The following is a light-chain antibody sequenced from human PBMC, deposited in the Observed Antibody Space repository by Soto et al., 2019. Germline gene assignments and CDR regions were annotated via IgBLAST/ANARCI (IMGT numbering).Light chain of an antibody. Sequence: QSVLTQSSSASASLGSSVKLTCTLSSGHSSYIIAWHQQQPWKAPRFFMKLEGSGSYNTGSGVPDRFSGSSSGADRYITISNLQFEDEADYYCENWDSNTRVFGGGTKLTVL. CDR3: ENWDSNTRV. CDR1: SGHSSYI. J-gene: IGLJ3*02. CDR2: LEGSGSY. V-gene: IGLV4-60*02.